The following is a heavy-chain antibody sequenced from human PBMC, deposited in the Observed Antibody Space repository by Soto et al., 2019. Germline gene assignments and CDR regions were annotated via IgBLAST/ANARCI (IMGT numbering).Heavy chain of an antibody. Sequence: SETLSLTCAVSGYSISSSNWWGWIRQPPGKGLEWIGYIYYSGTTYYNPSLRSRVTMSVDTSKNQFSLKLTSVTAVGTAVYYCARREIQGPIDYWGRGTLVTVSS. CDR2: IYYSGTT. CDR1: GYSISSSNW. J-gene: IGHJ4*02. D-gene: IGHD1-26*01. V-gene: IGHV4-28*01. CDR3: ARREIQGPIDY.